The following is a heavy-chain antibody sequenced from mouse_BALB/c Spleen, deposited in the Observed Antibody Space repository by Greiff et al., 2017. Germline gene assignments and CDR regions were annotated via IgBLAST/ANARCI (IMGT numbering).Heavy chain of an antibody. CDR2: IDPANGNT. Sequence: VQLQQSGAELVKPGASVKLSCTASGFNIKDTYMQWVKQRPEQGLEWIGRIDPANGNTKYDPKFQGKATITADTSSNTAYLQLSSLTSEDTAVYYCARSGYYGSSYYAMDYWGQGTSVTVAS. D-gene: IGHD1-1*01. V-gene: IGHV14-3*02. J-gene: IGHJ4*01. CDR3: ARSGYYGSSYYAMDY. CDR1: GFNIKDTY.